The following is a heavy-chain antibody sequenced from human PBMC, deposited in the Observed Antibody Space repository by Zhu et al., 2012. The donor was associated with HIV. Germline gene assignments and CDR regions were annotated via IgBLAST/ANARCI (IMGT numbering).Heavy chain of an antibody. CDR3: ARRGDVAAVGSDYQRGISV. J-gene: IGHJ6*02. V-gene: IGHV4-34*01. CDR1: GGSFNVYY. Sequence: QVQLQQWGTGLLKPSETLSLTCAVYGGSFNVYYWSWIRQSPGKGLEWIGEVHHSGRTNYNPSLKSRVTISIDTSKKQFSLKMTSVTAAETAVYYCARRGDVAAVGSDYQRGISVWGQGTTVTVSS. CDR2: VHHSGRT. D-gene: IGHD6-13*01.